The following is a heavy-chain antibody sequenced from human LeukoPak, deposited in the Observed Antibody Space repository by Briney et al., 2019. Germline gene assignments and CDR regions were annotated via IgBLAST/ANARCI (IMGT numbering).Heavy chain of an antibody. D-gene: IGHD6-13*01. Sequence: ASVKVSCKASGYTFTSYAMNWVRQAPGQGLEWMGWINTNTGNPTYAQGFTGRFVFSLDTSVSTAYLQISSLKAEDTAVYYCARENLAAADPTFYYYYYMDVWGKGTTVTVSS. V-gene: IGHV7-4-1*02. J-gene: IGHJ6*03. CDR2: INTNTGNP. CDR1: GYTFTSYA. CDR3: ARENLAAADPTFYYYYYMDV.